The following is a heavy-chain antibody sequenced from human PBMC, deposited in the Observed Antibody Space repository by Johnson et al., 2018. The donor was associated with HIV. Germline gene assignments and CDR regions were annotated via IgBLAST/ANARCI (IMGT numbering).Heavy chain of an antibody. CDR3: ARASQWGLDFDAFDI. Sequence: QVQLVESGGGVVQPGGSLRLSCAASGFTFSSYGMHWVRQAPGKGLEWVAFIRYDGSNKYYADSVEGRFTISRDNSKNMLYLQMNSLRAEDTAVYYCARASQWGLDFDAFDIWGQGTMVTVSS. D-gene: IGHD1-26*01. V-gene: IGHV3-30*02. CDR2: IRYDGSNK. CDR1: GFTFSSYG. J-gene: IGHJ3*02.